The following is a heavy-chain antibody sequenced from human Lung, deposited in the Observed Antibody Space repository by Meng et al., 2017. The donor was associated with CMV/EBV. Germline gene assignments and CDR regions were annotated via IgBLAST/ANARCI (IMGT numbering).Heavy chain of an antibody. V-gene: IGHV1-46*01. CDR3: ARDLGYSSSWYFQYYFDC. CDR2: INPSDNTT. CDR1: GYTLTNYY. D-gene: IGHD6-13*01. J-gene: IGHJ4*02. Sequence: ASVXVSCKASGYTLTNYYIHWVRQAPGQGLEWMGIINPSDNTTIYAQKFQGRVTMTRDTSTSTVYMELSSLRSDDTALYYCARDLGYSSSWYFQYYFDCWXQGXLVTVSS.